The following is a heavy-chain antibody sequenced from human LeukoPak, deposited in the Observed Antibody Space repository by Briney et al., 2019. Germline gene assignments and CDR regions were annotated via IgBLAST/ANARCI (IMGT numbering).Heavy chain of an antibody. CDR1: GFSFSDYY. CDR2: ISSSSSYT. V-gene: IGHV3-11*05. Sequence: AGGSLRLSCAASGFSFSDYYMSWMRQAPGKGLEWVSYISSSSSYTNYADSVKGRFTISRDNAKNSLYLQMDSLRDDDTAVYYCARAYGSGSHGYWGQGALGSGSS. J-gene: IGHJ4*02. CDR3: ARAYGSGSHGY. D-gene: IGHD3-10*01.